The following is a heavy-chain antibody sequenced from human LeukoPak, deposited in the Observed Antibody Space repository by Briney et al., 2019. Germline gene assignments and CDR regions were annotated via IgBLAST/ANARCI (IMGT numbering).Heavy chain of an antibody. J-gene: IGHJ4*02. Sequence: PGGSLRLSCAASGFTFSSYGMHWVRQAPGKGLEWVAFIRYDGSNKYFADSVKGRFTISRDNSKNTLYLQMSSLGAEDTAVYYCARPTYYYDTSGYYPDYWGQGTLVTVSS. CDR2: IRYDGSNK. D-gene: IGHD3-22*01. V-gene: IGHV3-30*02. CDR3: ARPTYYYDTSGYYPDY. CDR1: GFTFSSYG.